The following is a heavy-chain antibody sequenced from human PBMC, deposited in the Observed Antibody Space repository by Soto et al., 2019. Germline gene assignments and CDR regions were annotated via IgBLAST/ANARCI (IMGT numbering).Heavy chain of an antibody. V-gene: IGHV4-31*03. CDR1: SGSPSSVGYY. Sequence: SETLSLTCTVSSGSPSSVGYYWNWIRQHPVKGLEWIGYIYFTGITYSTPSLKSRVTLSVDTSKSQFSLELRSVTAADTAIYYCERAPPYHKVNWLYLWGPGVVVTMSS. CDR3: ERAPPYHKVNWLYL. CDR2: IYFTGIT. J-gene: IGHJ5*02.